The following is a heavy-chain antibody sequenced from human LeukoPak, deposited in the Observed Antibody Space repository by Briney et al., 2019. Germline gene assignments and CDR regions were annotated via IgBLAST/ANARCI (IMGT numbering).Heavy chain of an antibody. CDR2: ISSSSSYI. J-gene: IGHJ4*02. V-gene: IGHV3-21*01. CDR3: ARGQDSSTFGSVY. CDR1: GFTFSSYS. D-gene: IGHD6-13*01. Sequence: GGSLRLSCAASGFTFSSYSMNWVRQAPGKGLEWVSSISSSSSYIYYADSVKGRFTISRDNAKNSLYLQMNSLRAEDTAVYYCARGQDSSTFGSVYWGQGTLVTVSS.